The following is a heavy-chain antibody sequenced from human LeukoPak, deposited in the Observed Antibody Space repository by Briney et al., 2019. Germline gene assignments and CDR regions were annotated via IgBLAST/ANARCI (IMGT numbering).Heavy chain of an antibody. Sequence: PRGSLRLSCAVSGLDLSSYDMHWVRQAPGQGLEWVSYISSTGSPIYYADSVKGRFTISRDNSKNLLYLQMDSLRVGDTAVYYCARDRTRGYCSGGICKDHNWYFDLWGRGSLVTVSS. CDR3: ARDRTRGYCSGGICKDHNWYFDL. CDR1: GLDLSSYD. V-gene: IGHV3-48*03. D-gene: IGHD2-15*01. CDR2: ISSTGSPI. J-gene: IGHJ2*01.